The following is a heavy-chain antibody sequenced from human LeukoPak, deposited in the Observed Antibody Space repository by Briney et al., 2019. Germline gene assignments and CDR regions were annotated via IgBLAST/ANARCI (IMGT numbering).Heavy chain of an antibody. J-gene: IGHJ3*01. D-gene: IGHD2-21*01. CDR1: GYTFTSYG. CDR3: ASKGDGSCDSSLCQGAFDF. V-gene: IGHV1-18*01. CDR2: ISAYNGNT. Sequence: ASVKVSCKASGYTFTSYGISWVRQAPGQGLEWMGWISAYNGNTNYAQKLQGRVTMTTDTSTSTAYMELRSLRSDDTAVYYCASKGDGSCDSSLCQGAFDFWGQGSVVTVSS.